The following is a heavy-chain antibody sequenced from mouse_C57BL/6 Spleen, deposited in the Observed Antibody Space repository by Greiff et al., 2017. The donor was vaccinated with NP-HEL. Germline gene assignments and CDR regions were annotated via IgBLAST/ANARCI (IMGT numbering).Heavy chain of an antibody. Sequence: VQLQQSGAELVKPGASVKLSCKASGYTFTSYWMHWVKQRPGQGLEWIGMIHPNSGSTNYNEKFKSKATLTVDKSSSTAYMQLSSLTSEDSAVYYCARSEGLLYFDYWGQGTTLTVSS. CDR1: GYTFTSYW. D-gene: IGHD1-1*01. J-gene: IGHJ2*01. CDR3: ARSEGLLYFDY. CDR2: IHPNSGST. V-gene: IGHV1-64*01.